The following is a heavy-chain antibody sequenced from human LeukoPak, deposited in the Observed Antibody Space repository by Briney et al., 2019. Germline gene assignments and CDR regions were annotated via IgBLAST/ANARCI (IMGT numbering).Heavy chain of an antibody. V-gene: IGHV3-30*18. D-gene: IGHD6-6*01. CDR2: ISYDGSNK. CDR1: GFIFSSYG. J-gene: IGHJ4*02. Sequence: QPGGSLRLSCAASGFIFSSYGMHWVRQAPGKGLEWVAVISYDGSNKYYADSVKGRFTISRDNSKNTLYLQMNSLRAEDTAVYYCAKGDGSSSVAVYFDYWGQGTLVTVSS. CDR3: AKGDGSSSVAVYFDY.